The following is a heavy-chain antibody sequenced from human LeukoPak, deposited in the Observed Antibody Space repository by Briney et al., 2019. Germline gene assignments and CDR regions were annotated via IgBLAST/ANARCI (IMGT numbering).Heavy chain of an antibody. J-gene: IGHJ5*02. CDR2: ISYDGSNK. D-gene: IGHD4-17*01. CDR3: ARGRWVNTVTDWFDP. Sequence: RRSLRLSCAASGFTFSSYGTHWVRQAPGKGLEWVAVISYDGSNKYYADSVKGRFTISRDNSKNTLYLQMNSLRAEDTAVYYCARGRWVNTVTDWFDPWGQGSLVTVSS. CDR1: GFTFSSYG. V-gene: IGHV3-30*03.